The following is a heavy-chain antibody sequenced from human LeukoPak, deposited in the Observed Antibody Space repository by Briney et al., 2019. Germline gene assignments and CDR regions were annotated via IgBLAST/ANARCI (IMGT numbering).Heavy chain of an antibody. CDR2: INPNSGGT. CDR1: GYTFTGYY. Sequence: APVKVSCKASGYTFTGYYMHWVRQAPGQGLEWMGWINPNSGGTTYAQKFQGRVTMTRDTSISTAYMELSRLRSDDTAVYYCARSLLSPSNSSSWYPSYYYYYYGMDVWGQGTTVTVSS. D-gene: IGHD6-13*01. J-gene: IGHJ6*02. CDR3: ARSLLSPSNSSSWYPSYYYYYYGMDV. V-gene: IGHV1-2*02.